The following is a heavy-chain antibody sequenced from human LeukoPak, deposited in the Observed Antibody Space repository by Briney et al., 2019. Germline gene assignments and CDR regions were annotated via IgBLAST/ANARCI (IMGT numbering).Heavy chain of an antibody. D-gene: IGHD6-13*01. Sequence: PSETLSLTCTVSGGSISSSSYYWGWIRQPPGKGLEWIGSIYYSGSTYYNPSLKSRVTISVDTSKNQFSLKLSSVTAADTAVYYCARVQSWTYGYFDLWGRGTLVTVSS. CDR1: GGSISSSSYY. CDR3: ARVQSWTYGYFDL. J-gene: IGHJ2*01. V-gene: IGHV4-39*07. CDR2: IYYSGST.